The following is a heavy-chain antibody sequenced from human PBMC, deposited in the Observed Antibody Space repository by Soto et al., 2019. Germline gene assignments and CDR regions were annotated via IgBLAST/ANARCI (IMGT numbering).Heavy chain of an antibody. V-gene: IGHV4-31*03. CDR1: GGSISSAGYY. CDR2: IYYSGST. D-gene: IGHD2-21*02. J-gene: IGHJ4*02. CDR3: ARDRYYGGGYCAFAY. Sequence: QVQLQESGPGLVKPSQTLSLTCTVSGGSISSAGYYWTWIRQHPGKGLEWIGYIYYSGSTFYNPSLKSRVTISADTSKNQFSLKLSSVTAADTAVYYCARDRYYGGGYCAFAYWGQGTLVTVSS.